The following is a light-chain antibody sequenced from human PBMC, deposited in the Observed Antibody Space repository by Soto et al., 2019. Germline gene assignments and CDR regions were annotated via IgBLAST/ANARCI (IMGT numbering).Light chain of an antibody. CDR3: QQYKKWPRT. V-gene: IGKV3D-15*01. J-gene: IGKJ1*01. CDR1: QSVSSN. Sequence: RHSPAALSVYQGERATLSCRASQSVSSNLAWYQRKPGQAPRLLIYGASTRATGIPVRISGSGSGTEFTLTISSLQSEDFAVYYCQQYKKWPRTFGHGTKVDI. CDR2: GAS.